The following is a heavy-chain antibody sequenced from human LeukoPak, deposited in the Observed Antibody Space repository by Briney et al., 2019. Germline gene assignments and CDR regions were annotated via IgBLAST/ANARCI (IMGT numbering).Heavy chain of an antibody. V-gene: IGHV1-2*02. D-gene: IGHD5-24*01. CDR2: INPNSGGT. CDR1: GYTFTGYY. CDR3: AREGRNGYNKDSDY. J-gene: IGHJ4*02. Sequence: ASVKVSCKASGYTFTGYYMHWVRQAPGQGLEWMGWINPNSGGTNYAQKFRGRVTVTRDTSINTSYMELSRLTSDDTAVYYCAREGRNGYNKDSDYWGQGTLVTVSS.